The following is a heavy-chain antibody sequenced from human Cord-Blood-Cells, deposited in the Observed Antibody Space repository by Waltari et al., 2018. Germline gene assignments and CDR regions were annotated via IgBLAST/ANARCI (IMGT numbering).Heavy chain of an antibody. V-gene: IGHV1-69*01. J-gene: IGHJ5*02. CDR1: GGTFSGDA. CDR2: IIPIFGTA. Sequence: QVQLVQSGAEVKKPGSSVKVSCKASGGTFSGDALSWVRQAPGQGLEWMGGIIPIFGTANYAQKFQGRVTITADEATSTAYMELSSLRSEDTAVYYCARVIVVVPAAFNWFDPWGQGTLVTVSS. D-gene: IGHD2-2*01. CDR3: ARVIVVVPAAFNWFDP.